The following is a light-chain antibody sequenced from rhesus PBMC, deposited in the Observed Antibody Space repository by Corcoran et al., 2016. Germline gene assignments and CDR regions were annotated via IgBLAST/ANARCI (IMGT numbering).Light chain of an antibody. CDR2: KVS. Sequence: DVVMTQSPLSLPVTPGQPASISCRSSQSLLHSNGNTYLSWFLQKPGQPPRRLIYKVSNRASGVPDRFGGSGAGTDFTLKISRVEAEDVGVYYCMQGTHWPLTFGPGTKLDIK. V-gene: IGKV2-64*01. CDR3: MQGTHWPLT. J-gene: IGKJ3*01. CDR1: QSLLHSNGNTY.